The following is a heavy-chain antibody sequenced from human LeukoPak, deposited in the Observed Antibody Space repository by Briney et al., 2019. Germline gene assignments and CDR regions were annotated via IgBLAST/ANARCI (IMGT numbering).Heavy chain of an antibody. CDR3: ARGRAAAGYFDY. Sequence: ASVKLSCKSSGYTFTSYGISWVRQARGQGLEGMGWISAYNGNTNYAQKLQGSISMTTDTSTSPAYIELRSLRSDDTGVYYCARGRAAAGYFDYWGQGTLVTVSS. D-gene: IGHD6-13*01. J-gene: IGHJ4*02. V-gene: IGHV1-18*01. CDR1: GYTFTSYG. CDR2: ISAYNGNT.